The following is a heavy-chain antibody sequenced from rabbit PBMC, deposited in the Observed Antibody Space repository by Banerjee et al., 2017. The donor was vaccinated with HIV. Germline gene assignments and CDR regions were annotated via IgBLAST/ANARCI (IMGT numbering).Heavy chain of an antibody. CDR1: GFDFSSNA. V-gene: IGHV1S40*01. CDR3: ARDLAGVIGWNFNL. Sequence: QSLEESGGDLVKPGASLTLTCTASGFDFSSNAMCWVRQAPGKRLEWIGCINTGTNTTYYASWAKGRFTISKTSSTTVTLQMTSLTAADTATYFCARDLAGVIGWNFNLWGPGTLVTVS. D-gene: IGHD4-1*01. CDR2: INTGTNTT. J-gene: IGHJ4*01.